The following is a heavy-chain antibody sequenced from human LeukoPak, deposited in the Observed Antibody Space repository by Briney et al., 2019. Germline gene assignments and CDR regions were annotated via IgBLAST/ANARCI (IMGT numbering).Heavy chain of an antibody. J-gene: IGHJ3*02. CDR1: GYTLTELS. Sequence: ASVKVSCKVSGYTLTELSMRWVRQAPGKGLEWMGGFDPEDGERIYAQKFQGRVTMTEDTSTDTAYMELSSLRSEDTAMYYCATRQNQKWGLYAFDIWGQGTMVTVSS. V-gene: IGHV1-24*01. CDR3: ATRQNQKWGLYAFDI. D-gene: IGHD1-26*01. CDR2: FDPEDGER.